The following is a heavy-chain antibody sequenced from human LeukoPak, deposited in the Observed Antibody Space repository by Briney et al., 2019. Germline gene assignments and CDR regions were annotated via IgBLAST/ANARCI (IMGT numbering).Heavy chain of an antibody. Sequence: SGPALVKPTQTLTLTFTFSGFSLSTSGMCVSWIRQPPGEALEWLALIDWDDDKYYSTSLKTRLTISKDTSKNQVVLTMTNMDPVDTATYYCARARTWIQLYDYWGQGTLVTVSS. D-gene: IGHD5-18*01. CDR3: ARARTWIQLYDY. CDR1: GFSLSTSGMC. CDR2: IDWDDDK. J-gene: IGHJ4*02. V-gene: IGHV2-70*01.